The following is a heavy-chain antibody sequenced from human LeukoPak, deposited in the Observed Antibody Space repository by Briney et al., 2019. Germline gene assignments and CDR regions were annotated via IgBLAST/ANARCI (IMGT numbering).Heavy chain of an antibody. J-gene: IGHJ4*02. D-gene: IGHD3-9*01. Sequence: PSETLSLTCTVSGYSISSGYYWAWIRHPPGKGLEWIGSIYPSGSTYYNPSLKSRVTISVDTSKNQFSLKLSSVTAADTAVYYCARDYDILTGYYSRHFDYWGQGPLVTVSS. CDR3: ARDYDILTGYYSRHFDY. CDR1: GYSISSGYY. V-gene: IGHV4-38-2*02. CDR2: IYPSGST.